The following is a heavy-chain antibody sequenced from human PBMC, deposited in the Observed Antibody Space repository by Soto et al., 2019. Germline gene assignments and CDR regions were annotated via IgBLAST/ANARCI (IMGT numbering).Heavy chain of an antibody. V-gene: IGHV3-23*01. CDR1: GFTFSGYA. CDR3: PAGIYYYGMDV. CDR2: ISASGGTT. J-gene: IGHJ6*02. Sequence: EVQLLESGGGLVQPGRSLRLSCAASGFTFSGYAMSWVRQAPGKGLEWVSTISASGGTTYYADSVKGRFTISRDNSKTTLYLQMNSLSAEDTAVYYCPAGIYYYGMDVWGQGTTVTVSS. D-gene: IGHD6-13*01.